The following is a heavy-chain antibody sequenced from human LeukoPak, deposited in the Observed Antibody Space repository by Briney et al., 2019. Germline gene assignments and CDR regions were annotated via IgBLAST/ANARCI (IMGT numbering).Heavy chain of an antibody. J-gene: IGHJ4*02. Sequence: GGSLRLSCAASGFTFKNYWMSWIRQAPGKGLEWVANIKKDGSEKYYVDSVKGRFTISRDNSDDTLYLQMNSLRADDTAIYYCTRGRSVYGSGSYSAYWGQGTLVTVSS. CDR2: IKKDGSEK. CDR1: GFTFKNYW. V-gene: IGHV3-7*01. CDR3: TRGRSVYGSGSYSAY. D-gene: IGHD3-10*01.